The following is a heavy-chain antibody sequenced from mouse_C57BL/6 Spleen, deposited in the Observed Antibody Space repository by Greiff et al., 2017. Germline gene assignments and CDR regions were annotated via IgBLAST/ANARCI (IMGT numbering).Heavy chain of an antibody. D-gene: IGHD2-1*01. CDR1: GFTFSSYA. V-gene: IGHV5-9-1*02. CDR2: ISSGGDYI. CDR3: TRDAGYYGNSWFAY. Sequence: DVMLVESGEGLVKPGGSLKLSCAASGFTFSSYAMSWVRQTPEKRLEWVAYISSGGDYIYYADTVKGRFTISRDNARNTLYLQMSSLKSEDTAMYYCTRDAGYYGNSWFAYWGQGTLVTVSA. J-gene: IGHJ3*01.